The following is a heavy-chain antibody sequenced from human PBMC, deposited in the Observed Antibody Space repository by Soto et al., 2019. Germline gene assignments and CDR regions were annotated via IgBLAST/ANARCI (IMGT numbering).Heavy chain of an antibody. V-gene: IGHV3-21*01. D-gene: IGHD6-19*01. J-gene: IGHJ1*01. CDR1: GLIFTRYS. CDR2: FSSRSDSI. CDR3: ARDRSARRFVQYFQH. Sequence: PGGSLRLSCAAPGLIFTRYSMVWVRQAPGKGLEWVSSFSSRSDSIYYADSVKGRFTIYTDNAQNSLYLQMNSLTSEDTAFYYFARDRSARRFVQYFQHWGPGTLVTVSS.